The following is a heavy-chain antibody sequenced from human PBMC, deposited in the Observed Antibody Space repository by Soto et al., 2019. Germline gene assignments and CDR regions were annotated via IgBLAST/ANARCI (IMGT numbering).Heavy chain of an antibody. D-gene: IGHD6-13*01. CDR1: GYTFTSYD. Sequence: QVQLVQSGAEVKKPGASVKFSCKASGYTFTSYDINWVRQDTGQGLEWMGWMNPNSGNTGYAQKLNGGVTMTRNTSISKAYMEPNSLSSEDTAVYYCARERSGSWYGMDVWGQGTTVTVSS. V-gene: IGHV1-8*01. CDR2: MNPNSGNT. J-gene: IGHJ6*02. CDR3: ARERSGSWYGMDV.